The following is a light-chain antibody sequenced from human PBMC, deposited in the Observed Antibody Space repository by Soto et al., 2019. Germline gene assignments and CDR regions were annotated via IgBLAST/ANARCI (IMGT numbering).Light chain of an antibody. J-gene: IGLJ3*02. CDR2: EVS. V-gene: IGLV2-14*01. CDR1: SSDVGGYNY. CDR3: SSFTSSFTWV. Sequence: QSAPTQPASVSGSPGQSITISCTGTSSDVGGYNYVSWYQQHPGKAPKLLIYEVSNRPSGTATRFSGSKSANTASLTISGLQAEDEADYYCSSFTSSFTWVFGGGTQLTVL.